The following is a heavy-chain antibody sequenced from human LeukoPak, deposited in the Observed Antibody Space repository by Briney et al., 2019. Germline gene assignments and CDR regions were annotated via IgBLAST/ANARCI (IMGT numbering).Heavy chain of an antibody. J-gene: IGHJ4*02. V-gene: IGHV4-59*08. D-gene: IGHD3-22*01. CDR2: IFSSGST. CDR1: GYSISSGYY. CDR3: ARHYYDRSDSYSFDY. Sequence: PSETLSLTCAVSGYSISSGYYWGWIRQPPGKGLEWIGYIFSSGSTNYNPSLKSRVTISEDTSVNQFSLKLSSVTAADTAVYYCARHYYDRSDSYSFDYWGQGTLVTVSS.